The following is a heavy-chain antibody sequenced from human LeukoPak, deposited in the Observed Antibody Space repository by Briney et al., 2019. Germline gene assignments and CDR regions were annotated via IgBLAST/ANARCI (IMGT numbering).Heavy chain of an antibody. CDR2: IYPGDSDT. D-gene: IGHD3-10*01. V-gene: IGHV5-51*01. CDR1: GYSFTSYW. CDR3: ARRSTYGSGTNYLFDY. Sequence: GESLKISCEASGYSFTSYWIAWVRQMPGKGLEWMGIIYPGDSDTRYSPSFQGQITISADKSISTAYLQWSSLKASDTAMYYCARRSTYGSGTNYLFDYWGQGTLVAVSS. J-gene: IGHJ4*02.